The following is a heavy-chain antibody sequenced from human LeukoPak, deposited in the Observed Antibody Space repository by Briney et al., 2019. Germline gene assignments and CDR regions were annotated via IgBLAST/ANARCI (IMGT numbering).Heavy chain of an antibody. Sequence: PGGSLRLSCAASGFTFSNYVMNWVRQAPGKGLEWVSAISGSGGSTYYADSVKGRFTISRDNSKNTLYLQMNSLRAEDTAVYYCAKDGKARYYFDYWGQGTLVTVSS. J-gene: IGHJ4*02. V-gene: IGHV3-23*01. CDR2: ISGSGGST. CDR3: AKDGKARYYFDY. CDR1: GFTFSNYV. D-gene: IGHD1-1*01.